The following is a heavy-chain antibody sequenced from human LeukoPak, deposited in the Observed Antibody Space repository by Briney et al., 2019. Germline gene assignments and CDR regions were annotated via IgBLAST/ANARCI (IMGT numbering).Heavy chain of an antibody. D-gene: IGHD3-10*01. CDR1: GYSVSRDF. CDR2: IYYTGTI. CDR3: ARIGFGEPYHLDS. Sequence: SETLSLTCTVSGYSVSRDFWSWIRRSPGKGLEWIGNIYYTGTINYNPSLTSRVTISVDTSKNQFSLKLTSVTAADTGVYYCARIGFGEPYHLDSCGQGTLVTVSS. V-gene: IGHV4-59*02. J-gene: IGHJ4*02.